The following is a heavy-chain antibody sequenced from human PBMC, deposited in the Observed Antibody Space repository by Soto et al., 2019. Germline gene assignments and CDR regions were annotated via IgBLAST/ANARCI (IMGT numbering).Heavy chain of an antibody. D-gene: IGHD3-3*01. CDR1: GFTFSSYA. Sequence: GGSLRLSCAASGFTFSSYAMSWVRQAPGKGLEWVSAISGSGGSTYYADSVKGRFTISRDNSKNTLYLQMNSLRAEDTAVYYCAKLGSITIFGPQDYWGQGTLVTVSS. J-gene: IGHJ4*02. CDR2: ISGSGGST. CDR3: AKLGSITIFGPQDY. V-gene: IGHV3-23*01.